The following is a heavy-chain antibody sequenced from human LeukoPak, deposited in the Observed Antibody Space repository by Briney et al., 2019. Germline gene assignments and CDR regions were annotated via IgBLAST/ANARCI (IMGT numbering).Heavy chain of an antibody. CDR2: INPNSGNT. CDR1: GYTFTSYD. D-gene: IGHD3-9*01. V-gene: IGHV1-8*01. CDR3: ATELRYFDWLLGDYYYYMDV. Sequence: ASVKLSCKASGYTFTSYDINWVRQATGQGLEWMGWINPNSGNTGYAQKFQGRVTMTRNTSISTAYMELSSLRSEDTAVYYCATELRYFDWLLGDYYYYMDVWGKGTTVTISS. J-gene: IGHJ6*03.